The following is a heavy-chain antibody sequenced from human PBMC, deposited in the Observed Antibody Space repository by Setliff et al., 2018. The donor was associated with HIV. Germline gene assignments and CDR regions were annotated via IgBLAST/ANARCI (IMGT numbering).Heavy chain of an antibody. CDR1: GYTFSSYG. J-gene: IGHJ6*03. CDR3: VRGAFWSTYFYYYLDV. V-gene: IGHV1-18*01. CDR2: ISGYNGNT. D-gene: IGHD3-3*02. Sequence: ASVKVSCKASGYTFSSYGISWVRQAPGQGLEWMGWISGYNGNTNYAQKLQGRVTMTTDTSTSTAYMELRSLRSDDTAVYYCVRGAFWSTYFYYYLDVWGEGSTVTVSS.